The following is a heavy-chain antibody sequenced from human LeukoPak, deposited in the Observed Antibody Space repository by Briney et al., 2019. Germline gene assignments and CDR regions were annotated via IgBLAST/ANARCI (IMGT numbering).Heavy chain of an antibody. J-gene: IGHJ5*02. CDR3: ARIYSSSWFLNWFDP. CDR1: GYSISSGYF. D-gene: IGHD6-13*01. Sequence: SETLSLTCTVSGYSISSGYFWGWIRQPPGKGLECIGTIYHSGGTYYNPSLKSRVTISVDTSKNQFSLKLNSVTAADTAVYYCARIYSSSWFLNWFDPWGQGTLVTVSS. CDR2: IYHSGGT. V-gene: IGHV4-38-2*02.